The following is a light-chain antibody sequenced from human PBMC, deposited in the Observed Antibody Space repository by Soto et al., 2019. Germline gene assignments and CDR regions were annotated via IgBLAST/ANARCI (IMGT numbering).Light chain of an antibody. CDR3: SSYTTTTTI. CDR1: SNDVGRYNY. CDR2: EVS. V-gene: IGLV2-14*01. J-gene: IGLJ2*01. Sequence: QSVLTQPASVSGSPGQSITISCTGTSNDVGRYNYVSWHQQHPGKAPKLMIYEVSHRPSGDSNRFSGSKSGNTASLTISGLQAEDEADYYCSSYTTTTTIFGGGTKLTVL.